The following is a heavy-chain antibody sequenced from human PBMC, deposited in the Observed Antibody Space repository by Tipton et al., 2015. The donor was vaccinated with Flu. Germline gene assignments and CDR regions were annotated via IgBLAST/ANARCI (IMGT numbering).Heavy chain of an antibody. Sequence: TLSLTCTVSGGSISSYYWSWIRQPPGKGLGWIGYIYYSGSTNYNPSLKSRVTISVDTSKNQFSLKLSSVTAADTAVYYCARAMYYYYYMDVWGKGTTVTVSS. CDR2: IYYSGST. J-gene: IGHJ6*03. V-gene: IGHV4-59*01. CDR1: GGSISSYY. CDR3: ARAMYYYYYMDV.